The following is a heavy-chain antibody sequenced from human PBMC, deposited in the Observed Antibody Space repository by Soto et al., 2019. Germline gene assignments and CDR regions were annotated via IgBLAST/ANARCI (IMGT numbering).Heavy chain of an antibody. D-gene: IGHD3-3*01. CDR1: GYTLTGYY. J-gene: IGHJ6*02. CDR3: ERDMAYSGYDFLRGYLWKPVNYGLDG. V-gene: IGHV1-2*04. Sequence: ASVKVSCKASGYTLTGYYMHWVRQAPGQGLEWMGWINPNSGGTNYAQKFQGWVTMTRDTSISTAYMELSRLRSDDTAVYYCERDMAYSGYDFLRGYLWKPVNYGLDGWGQGTTVPVS. CDR2: INPNSGGT.